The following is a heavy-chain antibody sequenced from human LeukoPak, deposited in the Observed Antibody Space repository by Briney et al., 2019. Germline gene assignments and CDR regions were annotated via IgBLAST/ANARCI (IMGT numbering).Heavy chain of an antibody. Sequence: GGSLRLSCAASGFTFTTYYMSWVRQAPGKGLEWVANINQDGGTKYYVDSVKGRFTISRDNAINSVFLQMNSLRAKDTAVYYCARENWTNDFWGQGTLVTVSS. CDR3: ARENWTNDF. D-gene: IGHD1/OR15-1a*01. CDR2: INQDGGTK. V-gene: IGHV3-7*01. J-gene: IGHJ4*02. CDR1: GFTFTTYY.